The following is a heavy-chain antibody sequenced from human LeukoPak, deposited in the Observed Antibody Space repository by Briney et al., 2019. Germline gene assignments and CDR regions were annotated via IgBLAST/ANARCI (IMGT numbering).Heavy chain of an antibody. J-gene: IGHJ4*02. Sequence: PSETLSLTCAVYGGSFSGYYWSWIRQPPGKGLEWIGEINHSGSTNYNPSLKSRVTISVDTSKNQFSLKLSSVTAADTAVYYCAGAPRRSITMIVMPRGYYFDYWGQGTLVTVSS. CDR1: GGSFSGYY. CDR2: INHSGST. CDR3: AGAPRRSITMIVMPRGYYFDY. V-gene: IGHV4-34*01. D-gene: IGHD3-22*01.